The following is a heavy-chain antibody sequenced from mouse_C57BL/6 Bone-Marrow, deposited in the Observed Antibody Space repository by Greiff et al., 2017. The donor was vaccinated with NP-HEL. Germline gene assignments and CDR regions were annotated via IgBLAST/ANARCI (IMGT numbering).Heavy chain of an antibody. D-gene: IGHD1-1*01. J-gene: IGHJ3*01. CDR1: GFTFSSYA. Sequence: EVQLVESGGGLVKPGGSLKLSCAASGFTFSSYAMSWVRQTPEKRLEWVATISDGGSYTYYPDNVKGRFTISRDNAKNNLYLQMSHLKSEDTAMYYCARDRVTTVVPSWFAYWGQGTLVTVSA. CDR2: ISDGGSYT. V-gene: IGHV5-4*01. CDR3: ARDRVTTVVPSWFAY.